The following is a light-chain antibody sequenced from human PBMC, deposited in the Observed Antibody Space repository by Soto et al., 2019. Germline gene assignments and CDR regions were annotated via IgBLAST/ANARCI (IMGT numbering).Light chain of an antibody. CDR3: QVWDTISDHYV. CDR2: VDS. J-gene: IGLJ1*01. Sequence: SYELTQPPSVSVAPGQTARITCGVNNIESKSVHWYQQRPGQAPVLVIYVDSDRPSGIPDRFSASTSGNTAALTIIRVEAGDEADYYCQVWDTISDHYVFGSGTKVTVL. V-gene: IGLV3-21*02. CDR1: NIESKS.